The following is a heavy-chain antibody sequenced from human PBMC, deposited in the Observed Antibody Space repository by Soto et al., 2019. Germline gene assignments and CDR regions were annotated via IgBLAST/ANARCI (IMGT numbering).Heavy chain of an antibody. V-gene: IGHV4-39*01. J-gene: IGHJ5*02. D-gene: IGHD2-21*02. Sequence: PSETLSLTCRVSGGSISSSSYFWGWIRQPPGKGLEWIGSIYYSGSTYYNPSLKSRVTVSVDTSKNQFSLKLSSVTAADTAVYYCARHPSDIWFDPSGPGTLVTVSS. CDR1: GGSISSSSYF. CDR2: IYYSGST. CDR3: ARHPSDIWFDP.